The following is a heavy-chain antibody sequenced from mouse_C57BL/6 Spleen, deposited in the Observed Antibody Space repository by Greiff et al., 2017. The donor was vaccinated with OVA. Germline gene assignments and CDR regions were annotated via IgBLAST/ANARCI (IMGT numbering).Heavy chain of an antibody. J-gene: IGHJ4*01. CDR2: IDPSDSYT. V-gene: IGHV1-50*01. Sequence: QVQLQQPGAELVKPGASVKLSCKASGYTFTSYWMQWVKQRPGQGLEWIGEIDPSDSYTNYNQKFKGKATLTVDTSSSTAYMQLSSLTFEDSAVYYCARGGDYWGQGTSVTVSS. CDR3: ARGGDY. D-gene: IGHD1-1*02. CDR1: GYTFTSYW.